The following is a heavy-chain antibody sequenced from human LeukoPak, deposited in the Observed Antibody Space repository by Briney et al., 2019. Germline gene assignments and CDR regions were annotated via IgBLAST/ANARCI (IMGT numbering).Heavy chain of an antibody. V-gene: IGHV4-59*12. Sequence: SETLSLTCTVSGGSISSYYWSWIRQPPGKGLEWIGYIYYSGSTNYNPSLKSRVTMSVDTSKNQFSLKLSSVTAADTAVYYCARVGFFNFDYWGQGTLVTVSS. CDR1: GGSISSYY. CDR2: IYYSGST. CDR3: ARVGFFNFDY. J-gene: IGHJ4*02. D-gene: IGHD3-3*01.